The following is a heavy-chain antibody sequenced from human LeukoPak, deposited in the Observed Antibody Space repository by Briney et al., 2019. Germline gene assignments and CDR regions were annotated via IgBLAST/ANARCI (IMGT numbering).Heavy chain of an antibody. D-gene: IGHD5-18*01. Sequence: SETLTLTCAVYGGSFSGYYWSWIGQPPGKGLEWIGEINHSGSTNYNPSLKSRVTISVDTSKNQFSLKLSSVTAADTAVYYCARGSRGYSYDYTFAYWGQGTLVTVSS. J-gene: IGHJ4*02. V-gene: IGHV4-34*01. CDR3: ARGSRGYSYDYTFAY. CDR1: GGSFSGYY. CDR2: INHSGST.